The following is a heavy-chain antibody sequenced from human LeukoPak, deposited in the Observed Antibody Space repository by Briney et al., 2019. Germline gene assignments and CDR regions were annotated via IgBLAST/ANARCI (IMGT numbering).Heavy chain of an antibody. V-gene: IGHV3-74*01. CDR1: GFSSNSYW. Sequence: GGSLRLSCAASGFSSNSYWMHWARQAPGKGLVWVARINGDGSSINYADSVKGRFTISRDNAKNTLYLQMNSLRVEDTAVYYCARGRGPYGWFDPWGQGTLVTVSS. D-gene: IGHD3-10*01. CDR2: INGDGSSI. J-gene: IGHJ5*02. CDR3: ARGRGPYGWFDP.